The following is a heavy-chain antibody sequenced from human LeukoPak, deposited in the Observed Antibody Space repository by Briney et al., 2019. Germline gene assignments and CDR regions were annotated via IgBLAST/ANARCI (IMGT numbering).Heavy chain of an antibody. V-gene: IGHV1-69*04. CDR1: GYTFTSYD. CDR2: IIPILGIA. Sequence: SVKVSCKASGYTFTSYDINWVRQAPGQGLEWMGRIIPILGIANYAQKFQGRVTITADKSTSTAYMELSSLRSEDTAVYYCARDDSPYYYGSGSYGSFDYWGQGTLVTVSS. J-gene: IGHJ4*02. CDR3: ARDDSPYYYGSGSYGSFDY. D-gene: IGHD3-10*01.